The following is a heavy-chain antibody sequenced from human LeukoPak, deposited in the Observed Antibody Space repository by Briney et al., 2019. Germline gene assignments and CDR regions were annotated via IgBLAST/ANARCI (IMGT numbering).Heavy chain of an antibody. D-gene: IGHD3-3*01. Sequence: ASVKVSCKASGGTFSSYAISWVRQAPGQGLEWMGRIIPILGIANYAQKFQGRVTITADKSTSTAYMELSSLRSEDTAVYYCARDNDFWSGYCCSDYWGQGTLVTVSS. CDR1: GGTFSSYA. V-gene: IGHV1-69*04. CDR2: IIPILGIA. J-gene: IGHJ4*02. CDR3: ARDNDFWSGYCCSDY.